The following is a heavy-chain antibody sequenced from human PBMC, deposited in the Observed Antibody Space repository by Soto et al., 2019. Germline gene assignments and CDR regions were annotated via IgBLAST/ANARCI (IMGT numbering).Heavy chain of an antibody. D-gene: IGHD2-15*01. Sequence: SETLSLTCTVSGGSISSYYWSWIRQPPGKGLEWIGYIYYSGSTNYNPSLKSRVTISVDTSKNQFSLKPSSVTAADTAVYYCARGLPPPYYYGMDVWGKGTTVTVPQ. CDR3: ARGLPPPYYYGMDV. CDR2: IYYSGST. CDR1: GGSISSYY. V-gene: IGHV4-59*01. J-gene: IGHJ6*04.